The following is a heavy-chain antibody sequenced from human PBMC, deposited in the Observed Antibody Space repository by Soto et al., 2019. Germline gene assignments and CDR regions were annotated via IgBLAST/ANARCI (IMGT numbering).Heavy chain of an antibody. CDR2: LHSGGDT. J-gene: IGHJ6*02. Sequence: EVQLVESGGGLVQPGGSLRLSCVASGIPVSSNYMTWVRQAPGKGLEWVSVLHSGGDTYYANSVKGRFTISTHDSTNTLFLQMNSLTAEDTAVYYCARDGPYYYASRMDVWGQGPTVTVSS. V-gene: IGHV3-53*04. CDR3: ARDGPYYYASRMDV. D-gene: IGHD3-10*01. CDR1: GIPVSSNY.